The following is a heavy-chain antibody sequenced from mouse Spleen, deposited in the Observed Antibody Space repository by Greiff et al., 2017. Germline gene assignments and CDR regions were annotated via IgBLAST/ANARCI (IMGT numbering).Heavy chain of an antibody. CDR1: GFTFSSYA. J-gene: IGHJ2*01. CDR2: ISSGGGNT. D-gene: IGHD1-1*01. V-gene: IGHV5-9*04. CDR3: AREDTVLDY. Sequence: EVKLVESGGGLVKPGGSLKLSCAASGFTFSSYAMSWVRQTPEKRLEWVATISSGGGNTYYPDSVKGRFTISRDNAKNTLYLQMSSLKSEDTAMYYCAREDTVLDYWGQGTTLTVSS.